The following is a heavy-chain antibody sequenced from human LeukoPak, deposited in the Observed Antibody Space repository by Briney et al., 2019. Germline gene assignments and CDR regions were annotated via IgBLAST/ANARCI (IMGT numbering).Heavy chain of an antibody. CDR3: AKQIVVVVPAAMYATTFDI. V-gene: IGHV3-23*01. Sequence: GGSLRLSCAASGFTFSSFAMSWVRQAPGGGLGWVSAISGSVGSTYYADSVKGRFTIARDNSKNTLYLQMNSLRAEDTAVYYCAKQIVVVVPAAMYATTFDIWGQGTMVTVSS. CDR2: ISGSVGST. D-gene: IGHD2-2*01. CDR1: GFTFSSFA. J-gene: IGHJ3*02.